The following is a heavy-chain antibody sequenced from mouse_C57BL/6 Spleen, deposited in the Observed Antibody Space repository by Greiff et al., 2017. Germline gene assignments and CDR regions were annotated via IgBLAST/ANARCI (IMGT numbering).Heavy chain of an antibody. CDR2: INYDGSST. V-gene: IGHV5-16*01. CDR1: GFTFSDYY. CDR3: AREDYYGSSGTWFAY. D-gene: IGHD1-1*01. J-gene: IGHJ3*01. Sequence: EVMLVESEGGLVQPGSSMKLSCTASGFTFSDYYMAWVRQVPEKGLEWVANINYDGSSTYYLDSLKSRFIISRDNAKNILYLQMSSLKSEDTATYYCAREDYYGSSGTWFAYWGQGTLVTVSA.